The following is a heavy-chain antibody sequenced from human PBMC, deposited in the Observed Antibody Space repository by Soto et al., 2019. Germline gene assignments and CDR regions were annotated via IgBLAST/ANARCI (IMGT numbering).Heavy chain of an antibody. V-gene: IGHV4-39*01. CDR1: GGSISDSNYY. CDR3: ARRAARALRQFDY. D-gene: IGHD6-6*01. CDR2: IYYSGST. Sequence: SETLSLTCTVSGGSISDSNYYWNWIRQPPGKGLEWIGVIYYSGSTYYNPSLNSRVNMSVDTSKNQFSLKLSSVTAADTAVYYCARRAARALRQFDYWGQGTLVTVS. J-gene: IGHJ4*02.